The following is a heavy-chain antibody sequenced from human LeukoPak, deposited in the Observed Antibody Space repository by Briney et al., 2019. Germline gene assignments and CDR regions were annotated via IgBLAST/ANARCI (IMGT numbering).Heavy chain of an antibody. D-gene: IGHD1-1*01. V-gene: IGHV3-30*02. J-gene: IGHJ5*02. CDR3: VKESLEGDT. CDR1: GFAFINFG. Sequence: GGSLRLSCAASGFAFINFGMHWVRQAPGKGLDWVAFIMYDGSIKFYADSVLGRFTISRDNSKNTLDLQMNSLRTEDTAVYYCVKESLEGDTWGQGTLVTVSS. CDR2: IMYDGSIK.